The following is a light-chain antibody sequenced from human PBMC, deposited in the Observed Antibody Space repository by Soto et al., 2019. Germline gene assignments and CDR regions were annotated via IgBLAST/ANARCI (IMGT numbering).Light chain of an antibody. CDR2: KAS. Sequence: DIQMTQSPSTLSASVGDRVTITCRASQSISSWLSWYQQKPGKAPKLLIYKASSLESGVPSRFSGSGSGTEFTLTISSLQPDDFATYYCQQYNSYSRMYTFGQGTKVDI. V-gene: IGKV1-5*03. CDR3: QQYNSYSRMYT. J-gene: IGKJ2*01. CDR1: QSISSW.